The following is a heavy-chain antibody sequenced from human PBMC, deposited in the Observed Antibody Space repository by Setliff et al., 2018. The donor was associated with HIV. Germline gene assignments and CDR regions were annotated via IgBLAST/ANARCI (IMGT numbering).Heavy chain of an antibody. J-gene: IGHJ4*02. CDR3: VRVGKYYGSGNYFWFDY. CDR1: GGSISTYY. D-gene: IGHD3-10*01. Sequence: SETLSLTCTASGGSISTYYWSWIRQSPGKGLEWIGYIYYNGSTNYNPSLKSRVTISVDTSKNQFSLKVNSVTAADTGVYYCVRVGKYYGSGNYFWFDYWGQGTPVTVSS. CDR2: IYYNGST. V-gene: IGHV4-59*01.